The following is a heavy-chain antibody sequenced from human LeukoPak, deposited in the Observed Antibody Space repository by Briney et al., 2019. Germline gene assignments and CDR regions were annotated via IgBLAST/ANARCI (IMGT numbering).Heavy chain of an antibody. V-gene: IGHV3-7*01. CDR3: TRMLWRSRPFDY. CDR1: GFTFSIYW. CDR2: IKQDGSEK. D-gene: IGHD2-2*01. J-gene: IGHJ4*02. Sequence: LPGGSLRLSCAASGFTFSIYWMSWARQAPGKGLEWVANIKQDGSEKYYVDSVKGRFTISRDNAKNSLYLQMNSLRAEDTAVYYCTRMLWRSRPFDYWGQGTLVTVSS.